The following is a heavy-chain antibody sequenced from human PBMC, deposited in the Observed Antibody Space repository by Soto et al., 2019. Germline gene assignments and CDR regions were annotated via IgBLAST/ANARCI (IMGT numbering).Heavy chain of an antibody. J-gene: IGHJ4*02. CDR3: ASSGAGSGDY. Sequence: SETLSLTCTVSGGSISSYYWSWIQQPPGKGLEWIGYIFYDGSTNYNPSLRSRVTMSVDTSKNQISLKVTSVTAADTAVYYCASSGAGSGDYWGQGILVTVSS. V-gene: IGHV4-59*01. CDR1: GGSISSYY. D-gene: IGHD3-10*01. CDR2: IFYDGST.